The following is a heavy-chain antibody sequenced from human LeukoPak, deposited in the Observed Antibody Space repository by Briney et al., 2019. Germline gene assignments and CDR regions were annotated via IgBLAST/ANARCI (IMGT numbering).Heavy chain of an antibody. CDR2: IFHTGHT. CDR1: GGSISSSDYP. V-gene: IGHV4-30-2*01. Sequence: SETLSLTCAVSGGSISSSDYPWSWIRQPPGKGLEWIGYIFHTGHTSYNPSLKSRVTISVDMSKNHLSLKLSSVTAADTAVYYCARGFYGSGCQFDYWGQGTLVTVSS. D-gene: IGHD3-10*01. J-gene: IGHJ4*02. CDR3: ARGFYGSGCQFDY.